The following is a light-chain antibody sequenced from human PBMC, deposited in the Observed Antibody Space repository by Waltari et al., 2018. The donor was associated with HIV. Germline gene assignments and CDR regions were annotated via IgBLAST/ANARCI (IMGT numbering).Light chain of an antibody. CDR1: QSVSSN. CDR2: GAS. Sequence: EIVMTQSPATLSVSPGERAALSCRASQSVSSNLAWFQQKPGQAPRLLIYGASTRATGIPARFSGSGSGTEFTLTISSPQSEDFAVYYCQQYHNWPPYTFGQGTKLEIK. V-gene: IGKV3-15*01. CDR3: QQYHNWPPYT. J-gene: IGKJ2*01.